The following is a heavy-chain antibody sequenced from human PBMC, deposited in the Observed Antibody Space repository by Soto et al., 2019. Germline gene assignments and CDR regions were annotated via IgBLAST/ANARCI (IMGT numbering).Heavy chain of an antibody. Sequence: PGGSLRLSCAASGFMFSTTDMSWVRHAPGKGLEWLTTIEGSGEITYYADSVKGRFTISRDNSKSTVYLQMDSLTADDTAVYFCVKNSGWFNTWGQGTPVTVSS. J-gene: IGHJ5*02. CDR1: GFMFSTTD. CDR2: IEGSGEIT. CDR3: VKNSGWFNT. V-gene: IGHV3-23*01. D-gene: IGHD3-10*01.